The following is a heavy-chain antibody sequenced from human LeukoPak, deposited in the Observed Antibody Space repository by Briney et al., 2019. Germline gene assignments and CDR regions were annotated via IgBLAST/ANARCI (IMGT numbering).Heavy chain of an antibody. CDR3: ARSSLERHYSFDF. V-gene: IGHV3-48*03. Sequence: PGGSLRLSCAASGFTFSSYEMNWVRQAPGKGLEWVSYISSSGSTIYYADSVNGRFTISRDNAKNSLFLEMNSLRVDDTAMYFCARSSLERHYSFDFWGRGTLVTVSS. J-gene: IGHJ4*02. CDR1: GFTFSSYE. CDR2: ISSSGSTI. D-gene: IGHD1-1*01.